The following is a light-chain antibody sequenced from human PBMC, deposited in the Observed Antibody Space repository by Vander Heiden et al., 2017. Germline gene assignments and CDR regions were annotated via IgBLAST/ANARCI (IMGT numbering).Light chain of an antibody. CDR1: QTISNF. V-gene: IGKV1-39*01. CDR3: HQSYTRPPT. J-gene: IGKJ1*01. CDR2: LAS. Sequence: DVQMTQSPSSLFASVGDRVTITCRASQTISNFLHWYQQKPGKAPQLLIFLASSLQSGVPSRFRGSGSGTEFTLIISTLHPEDFATYYCHQSYTRPPTFGQGTKVEMK.